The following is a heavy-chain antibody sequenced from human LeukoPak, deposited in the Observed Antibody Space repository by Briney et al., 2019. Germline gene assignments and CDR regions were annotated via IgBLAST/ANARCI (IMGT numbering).Heavy chain of an antibody. V-gene: IGHV3-73*01. D-gene: IGHD4-17*01. CDR2: IRSKANSYAT. CDR3: TRHSRDDGDYKDY. J-gene: IGHJ4*02. Sequence: PGGSLLLSCAASGFTFSGSAMHWVRQASGKGLEWVGRIRSKANSYATAYAASVKGRFTISRDDSKNTAYLQMNSLKTEDTAVYYCTRHSRDDGDYKDYWGQGTLVTVSS. CDR1: GFTFSGSA.